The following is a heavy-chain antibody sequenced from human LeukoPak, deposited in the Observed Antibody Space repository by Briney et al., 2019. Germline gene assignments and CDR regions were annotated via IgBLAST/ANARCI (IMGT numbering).Heavy chain of an antibody. CDR3: VRGWGSTVYASAFDV. Sequence: GGSLRLSCAASRFTFTSYGMHWVRQAPGNGLEWVAYGRYDGGSNSYADSVKGRFSISRDNSKNTLYLEMNGLRAEDTAVYYCVRGWGSTVYASAFDVWGQGTMVTVSS. CDR1: RFTFTSYG. V-gene: IGHV3-30*02. J-gene: IGHJ3*01. CDR2: GRYDGGSN. D-gene: IGHD2/OR15-2a*01.